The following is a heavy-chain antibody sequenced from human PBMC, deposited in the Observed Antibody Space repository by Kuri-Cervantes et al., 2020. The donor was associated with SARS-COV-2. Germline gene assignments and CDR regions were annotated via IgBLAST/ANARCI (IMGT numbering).Heavy chain of an antibody. J-gene: IGHJ5*02. CDR1: GGPISSYY. V-gene: IGHV4-59*01. Sequence: SETLSLTCTVSGGPISSYYWSWIRQPPGKGLEWIGYIYYSGSTNYNPSLKSRVTISVDTSENQFSLKLSSVTAADTAVYYCARGGYGDYLSWGQGTLVTVSS. CDR3: ARGGYGDYLS. D-gene: IGHD4-17*01. CDR2: IYYSGST.